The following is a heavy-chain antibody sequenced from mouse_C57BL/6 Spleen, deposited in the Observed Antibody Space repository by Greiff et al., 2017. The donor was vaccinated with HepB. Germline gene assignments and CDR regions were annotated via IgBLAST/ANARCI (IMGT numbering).Heavy chain of an antibody. D-gene: IGHD2-4*01. CDR1: GFTFSSYG. CDR3: ARRSYYDYDVAWFAY. V-gene: IGHV5-6*02. CDR2: ISSGGSCT. Sequence: EVKVVESGGDLVKPGGSLKLSCAASGFTFSSYGLSLVRQTPDKRLEWVATISSGGSCTYYPDSVKVRFTISRDNAKNTLYLQMSSLKSEDTAMYYCARRSYYDYDVAWFAYWGQGTLVTVSA. J-gene: IGHJ3*01.